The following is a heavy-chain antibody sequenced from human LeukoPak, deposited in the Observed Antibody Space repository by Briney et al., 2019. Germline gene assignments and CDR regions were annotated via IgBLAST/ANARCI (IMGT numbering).Heavy chain of an antibody. J-gene: IGHJ4*02. D-gene: IGHD2-2*01. V-gene: IGHV3-23*01. CDR3: AKDPTWGYCSSTSCFPFDY. CDR1: GFTFSSYA. CDR2: ISGSGGST. Sequence: GGSLRLSCAASGFTFSSYAMSWVRQAPGKGLEWGSAISGSGGSTYYADSVKGRFTISRDNSKNTLYLQMNSLRAEDTAVYYCAKDPTWGYCSSTSCFPFDYWGQGTLVTVSS.